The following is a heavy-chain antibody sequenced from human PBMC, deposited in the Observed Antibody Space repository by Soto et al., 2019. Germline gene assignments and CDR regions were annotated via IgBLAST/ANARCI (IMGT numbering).Heavy chain of an antibody. D-gene: IGHD3-3*01. CDR3: AREGYDFWSGSRLDP. J-gene: IGHJ5*02. CDR2: IYYSGST. Sequence: SETLSLTCTVSGGSVSSGSYYWSWIRQPPGKGLEWIGYIYYSGSTNYNPSLKSRVTISVDTSKNQFSLKLSSVTAADTAVYYCAREGYDFWSGSRLDPWGQGTLDTVSS. CDR1: GGSVSSGSYY. V-gene: IGHV4-61*01.